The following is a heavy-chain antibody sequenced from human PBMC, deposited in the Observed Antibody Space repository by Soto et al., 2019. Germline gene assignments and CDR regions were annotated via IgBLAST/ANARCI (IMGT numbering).Heavy chain of an antibody. CDR3: AKSPAAHHSSGLTWLDP. J-gene: IGHJ5*02. CDR1: GFTFINYA. Sequence: GGSLRLSCAASGFTFINYAMSWVRQAPGKGLEWVSTISGSGDITYYADSVKGRFTISRDNSKNTLYLQMNSLRAEDTALYYCAKSPAAHHSSGLTWLDPWGQGTLVTVSS. D-gene: IGHD3-22*01. V-gene: IGHV3-23*01. CDR2: ISGSGDIT.